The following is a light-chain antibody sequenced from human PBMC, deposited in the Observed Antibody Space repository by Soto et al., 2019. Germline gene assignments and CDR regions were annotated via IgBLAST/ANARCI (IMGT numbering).Light chain of an antibody. CDR3: QQLNSYPIT. CDR1: QSVTNS. V-gene: IGKV1-9*01. CDR2: AAS. Sequence: LAQSPGTLSLSPGERATLSCRASQSVTNSFLAWYQQKPGKAPKLLIYAASTLQSGVPSRFSGSGSGTDFTLTISSLQPEDFATYYCQQLNSYPITFGQGTRLEIK. J-gene: IGKJ5*01.